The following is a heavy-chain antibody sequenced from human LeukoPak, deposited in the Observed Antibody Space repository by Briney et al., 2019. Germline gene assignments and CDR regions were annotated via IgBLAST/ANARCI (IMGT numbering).Heavy chain of an antibody. J-gene: IGHJ4*02. Sequence: GGSLRLSCAASGFTFSSYGMHWVRQAPGKGLEWVAVIWYDGSNKYYADSVKGRFTISRDNSKNTLFLQMNSLGAEDTALYYCAKALAGLFDYWGQGTLVTVSS. CDR1: GFTFSSYG. CDR2: IWYDGSNK. V-gene: IGHV3-33*06. CDR3: AKALAGLFDY. D-gene: IGHD6-19*01.